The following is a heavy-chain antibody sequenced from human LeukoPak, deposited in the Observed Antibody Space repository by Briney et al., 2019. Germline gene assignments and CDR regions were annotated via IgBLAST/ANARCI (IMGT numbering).Heavy chain of an antibody. J-gene: IGHJ5*02. CDR1: GYTFTGYY. V-gene: IGHV1-2*04. D-gene: IGHD2-8*01. Sequence: GASVKVSCKASGYTFTGYYMHWVRQAPGQGLEWMGWINPNSGGTNYAQKFQGWVTMTRDTSISTAYMEPSRLRSDDTAVYYCAFSNSENWFDPWGQGTLVTVSS. CDR3: AFSNSENWFDP. CDR2: INPNSGGT.